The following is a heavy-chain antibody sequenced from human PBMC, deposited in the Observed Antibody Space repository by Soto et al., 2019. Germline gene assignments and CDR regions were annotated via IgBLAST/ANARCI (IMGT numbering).Heavy chain of an antibody. CDR2: VYYSGGA. CDR3: VRALGSRFMEWPRFDP. CDR1: GGSIDNSHSF. J-gene: IGHJ5*02. Sequence: PSETLSLTCDVSGGSIDNSHSFWGWIRQPPGKGLEFIGSVYYSGGAYYNPSLKSRVTVSVDTSKNQFFLSLKYVTAADTAVYYCVRALGSRFMEWPRFDPWGQGKLVTAPQ. D-gene: IGHD3-3*01. V-gene: IGHV4-39*01.